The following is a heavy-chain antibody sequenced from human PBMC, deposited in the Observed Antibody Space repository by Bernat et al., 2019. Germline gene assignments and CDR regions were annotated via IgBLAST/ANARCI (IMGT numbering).Heavy chain of an antibody. D-gene: IGHD3-10*01. CDR2: IVVRSGNT. V-gene: IGHV1-58*01. J-gene: IGHJ4*02. CDR1: GFTFSNSA. CDR3: AAGYYYGSGNPAPDY. Sequence: QMQLVQSGPEVKKPGTSVKVSCKTSGFTFSNSAVQWVRQARGQRLEWIGWIVVRSGNTNYEQKLQERVTISRDMSTSTAYMELSSLRSEDTAVYYCAAGYYYGSGNPAPDYWGQGTLVTVSS.